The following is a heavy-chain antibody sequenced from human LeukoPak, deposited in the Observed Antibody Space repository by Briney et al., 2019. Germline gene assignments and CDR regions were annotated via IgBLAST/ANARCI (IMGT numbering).Heavy chain of an antibody. CDR1: GFTFSSYS. J-gene: IGHJ4*02. D-gene: IGHD6-13*01. CDR2: ISSGSSYI. CDR3: ARASRNPSAADY. Sequence: GGSLRLSCAASGFTFSSYSMNWVRRAPGKGLEWVSSISSGSSYIYYADSVKGRFTISRDNAKNSLYLQMNSLRAEDTAVYYCARASRNPSAADYWGQGTLVTVSS. V-gene: IGHV3-21*01.